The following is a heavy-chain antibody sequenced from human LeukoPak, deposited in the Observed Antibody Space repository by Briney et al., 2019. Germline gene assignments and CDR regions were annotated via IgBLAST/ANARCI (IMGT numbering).Heavy chain of an antibody. Sequence: TSETLSLTCAVYGGSFSGYYWSWIRQPPGKGLEWIGEINHSGSTNYNPSLKSRATISVDTSKNQFSLKLSSVTAADTAVYYCARGSTFTIFGVVAASWFDPWGQGTLVTVSS. CDR3: ARGSTFTIFGVVAASWFDP. D-gene: IGHD3-3*01. J-gene: IGHJ5*02. CDR1: GGSFSGYY. V-gene: IGHV4-34*01. CDR2: INHSGST.